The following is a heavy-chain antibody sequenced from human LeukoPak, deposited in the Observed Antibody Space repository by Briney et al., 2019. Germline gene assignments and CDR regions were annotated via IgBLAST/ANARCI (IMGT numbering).Heavy chain of an antibody. J-gene: IGHJ4*02. V-gene: IGHV1-18*04. CDR2: ISAYNGNT. CDR1: GYACTSYG. D-gene: IGHD2-8*01. CDR3: ARDNAGPDY. Sequence: GASVKVSCKASGYACTSYGISWVRQAPGQGLEWMGWISAYNGNTNYAQKLQGRVTMNTDTSTSTAYLERRSLRSDDTAVYNCARDNAGPDYWGQGTLVTVSS.